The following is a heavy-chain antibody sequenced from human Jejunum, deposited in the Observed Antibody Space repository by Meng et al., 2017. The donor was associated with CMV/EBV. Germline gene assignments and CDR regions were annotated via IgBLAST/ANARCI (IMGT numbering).Heavy chain of an antibody. CDR1: GYTFASYG. CDR3: ARGTPGRSYSDY. Sequence: GHLLQSGAEVKKPGASVRVSCGASGYTFASYGIRWLRQAPGQGLEWMGWFVNNVDTYSAQKFQGRVTMTTDTHTSTAFMELRSLRSDDTAVYYCARGTPGRSYSDYWGQGTLVTVSS. CDR2: FVNNVDT. J-gene: IGHJ4*02. V-gene: IGHV1-18*01. D-gene: IGHD3-10*01.